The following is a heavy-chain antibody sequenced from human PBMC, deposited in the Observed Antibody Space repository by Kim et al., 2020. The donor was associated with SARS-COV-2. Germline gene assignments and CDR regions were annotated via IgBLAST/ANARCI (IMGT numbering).Heavy chain of an antibody. V-gene: IGHV6-1*01. CDR3: ATDNLLSSGWYYFDY. D-gene: IGHD6-19*01. Sequence: VSVKSRITINPDTSKNQFSLQLNSVTPEDTAVYYCATDNLLSSGWYYFDYWGQGTLVTVSS. J-gene: IGHJ4*02.